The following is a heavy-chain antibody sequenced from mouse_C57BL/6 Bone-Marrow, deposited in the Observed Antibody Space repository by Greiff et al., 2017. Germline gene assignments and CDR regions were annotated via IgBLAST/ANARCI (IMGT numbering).Heavy chain of an antibody. CDR3: ARDGYYEMDWYCDV. CDR1: GYSITSGYY. V-gene: IGHV3-6*01. J-gene: IGHJ1*03. D-gene: IGHD2-3*01. Sequence: ESGPGLVKPSQSLSLTCSVTGYSITSGYYWNWIRQFPGNKLEWMGYISYDGSNNYNPSLKNRISITRDTSKNQFFLKLNSVTTEDTATYYCARDGYYEMDWYCDVWGTGTTVTVSS. CDR2: ISYDGSN.